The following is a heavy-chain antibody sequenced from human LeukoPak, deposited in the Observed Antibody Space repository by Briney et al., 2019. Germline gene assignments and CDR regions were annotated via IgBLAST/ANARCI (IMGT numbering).Heavy chain of an antibody. CDR2: ISGSGGST. CDR1: GFTFSSYA. CDR3: AKDSGVTTVEY. D-gene: IGHD4-11*01. Sequence: GGSLRLSCAASGFTFSSYAMSWVRQAPGKGLEWVSDISGSGGSTHYADSVKGRFTISRDNSRNMLYLQMSSLRADDTAVYYCAKDSGVTTVEYWGQGTLVTVSS. V-gene: IGHV3-23*01. J-gene: IGHJ4*02.